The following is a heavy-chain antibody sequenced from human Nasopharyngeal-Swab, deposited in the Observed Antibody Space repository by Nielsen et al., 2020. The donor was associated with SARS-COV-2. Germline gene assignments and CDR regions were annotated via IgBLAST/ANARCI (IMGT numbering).Heavy chain of an antibody. CDR3: ARVLPFRITGTSGMDV. V-gene: IGHV1-46*01. CDR1: GYTFTSYY. Sequence: ASVKVSCKASGYTFTSYYLHWVRQAPGQGLEWMGIINPTDGRTSYAQKFEGRVTMTRVTSTSTVYMELNSLRSEDTAVYYCARVLPFRITGTSGMDVWGQGTTVTVSS. CDR2: INPTDGRT. D-gene: IGHD1-7*01. J-gene: IGHJ6*02.